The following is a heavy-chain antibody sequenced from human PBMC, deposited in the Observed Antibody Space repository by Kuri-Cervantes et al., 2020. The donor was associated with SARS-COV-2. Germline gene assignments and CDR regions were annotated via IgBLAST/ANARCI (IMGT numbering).Heavy chain of an antibody. V-gene: IGHV4-61*02. Sequence: LRLSCTVSGGSISSSSYYWGWIRQPAGKGLEWIGRIYTSGSTNYNPSLKSRVTMSVDTSKNQFSLKLSSVTAADTAVYYCARDYYDFWSGSVYYYYYMDVWGKGTTVTVSS. CDR1: GGSISSSSYY. D-gene: IGHD3-3*01. CDR2: IYTSGST. J-gene: IGHJ6*03. CDR3: ARDYYDFWSGSVYYYYYMDV.